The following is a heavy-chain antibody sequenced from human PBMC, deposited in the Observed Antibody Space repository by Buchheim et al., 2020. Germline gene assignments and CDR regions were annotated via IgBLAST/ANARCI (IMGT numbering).Heavy chain of an antibody. CDR1: GFTFSSYG. Sequence: QVQLVESGGGVVQPGRSLRLSCAASGFTFSSYGMHWVRQAPGKGLEWVAVISYDGSNKYYADSVKGRFTISRDNSKNTLYLQMNSLRAEDTAVYYCAKGEWLYWGQGTL. D-gene: IGHD5-24*01. V-gene: IGHV3-30*18. J-gene: IGHJ4*02. CDR2: ISYDGSNK. CDR3: AKGEWLY.